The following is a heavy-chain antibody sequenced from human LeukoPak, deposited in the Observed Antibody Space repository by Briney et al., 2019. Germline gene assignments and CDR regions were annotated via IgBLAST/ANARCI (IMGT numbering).Heavy chain of an antibody. Sequence: GGSLRLSCAASGFIFSSYWMNWVRQAPGKGLEWVANINQAGSEKYYVDSVKGRFTISRDNAKNSLFLQMNSLRAEDTAVYFCARVVVGVTNRFDPWGQGTLVIVSS. CDR1: GFIFSSYW. V-gene: IGHV3-7*05. J-gene: IGHJ5*02. D-gene: IGHD2-15*01. CDR3: ARVVVGVTNRFDP. CDR2: INQAGSEK.